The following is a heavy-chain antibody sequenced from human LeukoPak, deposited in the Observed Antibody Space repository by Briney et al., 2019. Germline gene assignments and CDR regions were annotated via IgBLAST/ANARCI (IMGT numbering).Heavy chain of an antibody. CDR3: ARELEVAGYFDY. CDR2: IYHSGST. V-gene: IGHV4-30-2*01. Sequence: SQTLSLTCAVSGGSISSGGYSWSWTRQPPGKGLEWIGYIYHSGSTYYNPSLKSRVTISVDTSKNQFSLKLSPVTAADTAVYYCARELEVAGYFDYWGQGTLVTVSS. J-gene: IGHJ4*02. D-gene: IGHD6-19*01. CDR1: GGSISSGGYS.